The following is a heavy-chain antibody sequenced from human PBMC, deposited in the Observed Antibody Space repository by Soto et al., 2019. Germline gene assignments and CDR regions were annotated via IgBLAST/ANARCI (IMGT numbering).Heavy chain of an antibody. CDR2: IIPLFGTA. CDR1: GGTFSNYA. J-gene: IGHJ4*02. Sequence: QVQLVQSGAEVKKPGSSVKVSCKASGGTFSNYAINWVRQAPGQGLEWMGGIIPLFGTANYAQKFQGRVTITADESTSTAYLDLSSLISEDTAVYYCARPVEMATISRSYLFYWGQGTLVTVSS. V-gene: IGHV1-69*01. D-gene: IGHD5-12*01. CDR3: ARPVEMATISRSYLFY.